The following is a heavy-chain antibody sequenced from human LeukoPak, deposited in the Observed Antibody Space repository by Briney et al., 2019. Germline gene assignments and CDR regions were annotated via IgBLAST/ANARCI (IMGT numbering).Heavy chain of an antibody. CDR2: ISSSSSYI. CDR1: GFTFSSYS. D-gene: IGHD3-16*01. Sequence: GGSLRLSCAASGFTFSSYSMNWVRQAPGKGLEWVSSISSSSSYIYYADSVKGRFTISRDNAKNSLYLQMNSLRAEDTAVYYCAKRGGTSQFYFDFWGQGTLVTVAS. J-gene: IGHJ4*02. CDR3: AKRGGTSQFYFDF. V-gene: IGHV3-21*04.